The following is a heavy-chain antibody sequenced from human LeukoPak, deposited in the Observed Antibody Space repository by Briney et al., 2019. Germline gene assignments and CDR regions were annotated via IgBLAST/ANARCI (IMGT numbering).Heavy chain of an antibody. CDR1: GGTFSSYA. Sequence: ASVKVSCKASGGTFSSYAISWVRQAPGQGLEWMGGIIPIFGTANYAQKFQGRVTITADESTSTAYMELSSLRSEDTAVYYCAREGGGQGGITIFTSGRTGLDYWGQGTLVTVSS. CDR3: AREGGGQGGITIFTSGRTGLDY. V-gene: IGHV1-69*13. J-gene: IGHJ4*02. D-gene: IGHD3-9*01. CDR2: IIPIFGTA.